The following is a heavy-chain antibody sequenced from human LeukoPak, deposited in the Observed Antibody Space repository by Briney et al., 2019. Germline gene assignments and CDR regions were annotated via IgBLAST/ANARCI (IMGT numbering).Heavy chain of an antibody. D-gene: IGHD1-26*01. CDR2: INNSGEYT. CDR1: GFTSSNYA. J-gene: IGHJ3*01. V-gene: IGHV3-23*01. Sequence: PGGSLRHSCAASGFTSSNYAMSWVRQAPGKGLEWVSVINNSGEYTNYADSVRGRFTLSTDNTKNTMYLQMSSLRAEDTAIYYCAKFLGATSVTDDALDVWGQGTMVTV. CDR3: AKFLGATSVTDDALDV.